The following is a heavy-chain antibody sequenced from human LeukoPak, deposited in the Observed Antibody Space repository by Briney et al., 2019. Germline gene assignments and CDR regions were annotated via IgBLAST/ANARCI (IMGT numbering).Heavy chain of an antibody. CDR1: GGSFSGYY. V-gene: IGHV4-34*01. D-gene: IGHD3-16*02. CDR3: ARTYYDYVWGSYRRPRFDY. Sequence: PSETLSLTCAVYGGSFSGYYWSWIRQPQGKGLEWIGEINHSGSTNYNPSLKSRVTISVDTSTNQFSLKLSSVTAADTAVYYCARTYYDYVWGSYRRPRFDYWGQGTLVTVSS. CDR2: INHSGST. J-gene: IGHJ4*02.